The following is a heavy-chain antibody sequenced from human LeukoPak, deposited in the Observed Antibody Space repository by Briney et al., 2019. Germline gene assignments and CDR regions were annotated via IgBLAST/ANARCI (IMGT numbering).Heavy chain of an antibody. J-gene: IGHJ4*02. V-gene: IGHV3-23*01. Sequence: GGSLRLSCAASGLTFSSYAMSWVRQAPGKGLEWVSAISGSGGSTYYADSVKGRFTISRDNSKNTPYLQMNSLRAEDTAVYYCARGGGSYDYWGQGTLVTVSS. D-gene: IGHD1-26*01. CDR3: ARGGGSYDY. CDR1: GLTFSSYA. CDR2: ISGSGGST.